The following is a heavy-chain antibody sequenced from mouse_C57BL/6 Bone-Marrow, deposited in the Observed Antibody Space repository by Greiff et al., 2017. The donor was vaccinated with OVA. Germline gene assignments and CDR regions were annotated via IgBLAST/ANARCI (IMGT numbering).Heavy chain of an antibody. CDR3: ARFLAY. CDR2: IYPGSGST. CDR1: GYTFTSYW. J-gene: IGHJ3*01. Sequence: QVQLQQPGAELVKPGASVKMSCKASGYTFTSYWITWVKQRPGQGLEWIGDIYPGSGSTNYNEKFKSKATLTVDKSSSTAYMQLSSLTSEDSAVYYCARFLAYWGQGTLVTVSA. V-gene: IGHV1-55*01.